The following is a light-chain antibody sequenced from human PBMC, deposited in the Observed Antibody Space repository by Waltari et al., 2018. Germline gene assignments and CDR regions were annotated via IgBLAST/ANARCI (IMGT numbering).Light chain of an antibody. CDR1: NSNIGGNF. CDR3: AVWDDSLGGV. Sequence: QSVLTQPPSVSGTPGQRVTISCSGSNSNIGGNFVNWYQQLPGKAPKLLIYNDNHGPFGVPDRCSYSKSGTSAALAITGLQSEDEADYYCAVWDDSLGGVFGGGTKLTVL. V-gene: IGLV1-44*01. J-gene: IGLJ3*02. CDR2: NDN.